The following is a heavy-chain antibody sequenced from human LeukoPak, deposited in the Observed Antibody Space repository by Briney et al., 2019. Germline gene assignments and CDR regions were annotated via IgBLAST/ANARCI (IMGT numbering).Heavy chain of an antibody. CDR1: GYSSTSYW. CDR2: IYPVDSDT. J-gene: IGHJ4*02. CDR3: ARIMVLVRGVIKGPLDY. Sequence: GESLKISCTGSGYSSTSYWIGWVRQMPGQGLEWMGFIYPVDSDTRYSPPFQGQVTISADKPISTAYLQWSSLKASDTAMYYCARIMVLVRGVIKGPLDYWGQGTLVTVSS. V-gene: IGHV5-51*01. D-gene: IGHD3-10*01.